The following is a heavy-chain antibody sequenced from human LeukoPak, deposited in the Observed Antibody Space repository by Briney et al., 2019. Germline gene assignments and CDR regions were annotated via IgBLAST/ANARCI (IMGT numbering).Heavy chain of an antibody. D-gene: IGHD3-22*01. CDR2: IYYSGST. CDR1: GGSIYSSSYY. J-gene: IGHJ4*02. CDR3: ARHRYYYDSSGFYLPYYFDY. V-gene: IGHV4-39*01. Sequence: SETLSLTCTVSGGSIYSSSYYWGWVRQPPGKGLEWIGSIYYSGSTYYTPSLKSRVTISVDTSKNQFSLKLSSVTAADTALYYCARHRYYYDSSGFYLPYYFDYWGQGTLVTVSS.